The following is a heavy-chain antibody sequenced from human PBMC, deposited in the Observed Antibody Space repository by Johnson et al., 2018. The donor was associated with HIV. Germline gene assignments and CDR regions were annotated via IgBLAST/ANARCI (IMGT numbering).Heavy chain of an antibody. CDR1: GFTFSSYA. Sequence: VQLVESGGGVVQPGRSLRLSCAASGFTFSSYAMHWVRQAPGKGLEWVAVISYDGSNKYYADSVKGRFTNSRDNSKNTLYLQMNSLRAEDTAVYYCALGGSWYAFDIWGQGTMVTVSS. J-gene: IGHJ3*02. CDR2: ISYDGSNK. V-gene: IGHV3-30-3*01. CDR3: ALGGSWYAFDI. D-gene: IGHD2-15*01.